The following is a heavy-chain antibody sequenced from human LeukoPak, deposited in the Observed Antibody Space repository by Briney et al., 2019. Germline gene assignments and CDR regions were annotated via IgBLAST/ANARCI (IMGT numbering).Heavy chain of an antibody. Sequence: ASVKVSCKTSGYTFTAYYMHWVRQAPGQRLEWMGWINPRSGGTSYSLKFQDRVTMTRDTSISTAYMEVSRLRSDDTAVYYCVPSAGEFYFGYWGQGTLVTVSS. CDR3: VPSAGEFYFGY. CDR1: GYTFTAYY. V-gene: IGHV1-2*02. J-gene: IGHJ4*02. CDR2: INPRSGGT. D-gene: IGHD3-10*01.